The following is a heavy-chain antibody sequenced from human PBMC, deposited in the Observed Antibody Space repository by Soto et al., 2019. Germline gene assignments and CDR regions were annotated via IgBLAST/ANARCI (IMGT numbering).Heavy chain of an antibody. CDR2: ISAYNGNT. V-gene: IGHV1-18*04. CDR3: ARLAEAYYYYYGMDV. D-gene: IGHD2-15*01. CDR1: GYTFTSYG. Sequence: PSVKVSCKASGYTFTSYGISWVRQAPGQGLEWMGWISAYNGNTNYAQKLQGRVTMTTDTSTSTAYMELRSLRSDDTAVYYCARLAEAYYYYYGMDVWGQGTTVTVSS. J-gene: IGHJ6*02.